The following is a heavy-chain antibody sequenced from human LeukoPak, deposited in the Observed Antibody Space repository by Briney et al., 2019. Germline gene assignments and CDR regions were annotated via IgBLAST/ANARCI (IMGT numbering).Heavy chain of an antibody. CDR3: ARGYCTGGSCHDVFDI. CDR2: INHSGST. V-gene: IGHV4-34*01. J-gene: IGHJ3*02. D-gene: IGHD2-8*02. CDR1: SGSFSGYY. Sequence: PSETLSLTCAVYSGSFSGYYWSWIRQPPGKGLEWIGEINHSGSTNYNPSLKSRVTISVDTSKNQFSLKLSSVTAADTAVYYCARGYCTGGSCHDVFDIWGQGTMVTVSS.